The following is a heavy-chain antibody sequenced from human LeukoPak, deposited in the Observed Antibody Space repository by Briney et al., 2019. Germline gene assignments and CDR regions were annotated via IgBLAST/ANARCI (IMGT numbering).Heavy chain of an antibody. J-gene: IGHJ4*02. Sequence: GASVKVSCKASGYTFTGYYMHWVRQAPGQGLEWMGWMNPNSGNTGYAQKFQGRVTMTRNTSISTAYMELSSLRSEDTAVYYCARAYYGSGATDYWGQGTLVTVSS. CDR3: ARAYYGSGATDY. CDR2: MNPNSGNT. V-gene: IGHV1-8*02. D-gene: IGHD3-10*01. CDR1: GYTFTGYY.